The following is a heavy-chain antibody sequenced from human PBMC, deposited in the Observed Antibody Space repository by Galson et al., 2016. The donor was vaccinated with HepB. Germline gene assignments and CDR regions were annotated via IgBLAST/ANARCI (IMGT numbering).Heavy chain of an antibody. CDR3: ARDSVVPAAIRDGV. CDR1: GFTFSSYW. J-gene: IGHJ6*02. V-gene: IGHV3-7*03. D-gene: IGHD2-2*02. Sequence: SLRLSCAASGFTFSSYWMMRVRQAPGKGLEWVANIKEAGGEKYYVESVKGRFAISRDNAKNSLYLQMNSQRAEDTAVYYCARDSVVPAAIRDGVWGQGTTVTVSS. CDR2: IKEAGGEK.